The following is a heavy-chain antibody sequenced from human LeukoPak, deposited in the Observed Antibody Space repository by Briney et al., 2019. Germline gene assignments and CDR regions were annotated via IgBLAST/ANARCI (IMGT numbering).Heavy chain of an antibody. CDR2: ISPYNGYT. CDR3: ARVSSDCRTSPSCYDY. V-gene: IGHV1-18*01. D-gene: IGHD2-2*01. Sequence: ASVKVSCKASGYTFTSYGISWVRQAPGQGLEWMGWISPYNGYTHYTQNLQGRVTVTTDTSTSTAYMELRSLRSDDTAVYYCARVSSDCRTSPSCYDYWGQGTLVIVSS. J-gene: IGHJ4*02. CDR1: GYTFTSYG.